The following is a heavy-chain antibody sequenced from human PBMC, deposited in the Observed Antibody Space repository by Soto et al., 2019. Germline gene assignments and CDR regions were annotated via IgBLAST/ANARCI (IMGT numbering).Heavy chain of an antibody. CDR3: ARGPSDIVATNYYYYYMDV. J-gene: IGHJ6*03. D-gene: IGHD5-12*01. V-gene: IGHV1-2*04. CDR1: GYTFTGYY. Sequence: ASVKVSCKASGYTFTGYYMYWVRQAPGQGLEWMGWINPNSGGTNYAQKFQGWVTMTRDTSISTAYMELSRLRSDDTAVYYCARGPSDIVATNYYYYYMDVWGKGTTVTVSS. CDR2: INPNSGGT.